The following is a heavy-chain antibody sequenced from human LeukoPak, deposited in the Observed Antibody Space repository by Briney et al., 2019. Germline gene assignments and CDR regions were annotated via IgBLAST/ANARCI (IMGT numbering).Heavy chain of an antibody. CDR2: IYTSDST. CDR3: AREAWAGYFDY. V-gene: IGHV4-4*07. CDR1: GASISSYY. J-gene: IGHJ4*02. D-gene: IGHD3-16*01. Sequence: SETLSLTCTVSGASISSYYWSWIRQPAGKRLECIGRIYTSDSTNYNPSLKRRVTMSVDTSKNQFSLRLSSLTAADTAVYYCAREAWAGYFDYWGQGTLVTVSS.